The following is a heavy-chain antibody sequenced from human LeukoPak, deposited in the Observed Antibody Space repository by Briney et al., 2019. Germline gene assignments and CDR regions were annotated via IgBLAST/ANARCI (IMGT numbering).Heavy chain of an antibody. D-gene: IGHD2-2*01. CDR1: GGSISSYY. CDR2: IYYSGTT. Sequence: PSETLSLTGTASGGSISSYYWSWIRQPPGKGLDWIGYIYYSGTTNYNPSLKSRVTISLDTSKKQLSLKLSSVTAADTDVYYCARVSCTSTSCPGWIDPWGQGTLVTVSS. CDR3: ARVSCTSTSCPGWIDP. V-gene: IGHV4-59*01. J-gene: IGHJ5*02.